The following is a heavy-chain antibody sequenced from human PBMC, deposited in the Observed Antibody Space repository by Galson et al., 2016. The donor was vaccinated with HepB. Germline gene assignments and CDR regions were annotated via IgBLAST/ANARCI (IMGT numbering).Heavy chain of an antibody. J-gene: IGHJ4*02. CDR2: IDPSGNNT. Sequence: SLRLSCAASGFTFSSYAMGWVRHAPGKGLQWVTAIDPSGNNTYYADSVKGRFTISRDNSKNTLYLQLDSLRAEDTALYYCAKGSRGARPYYFDYWGQGTLVTASS. D-gene: IGHD6-19*01. CDR3: AKGSRGARPYYFDY. CDR1: GFTFSSYA. V-gene: IGHV3-23*01.